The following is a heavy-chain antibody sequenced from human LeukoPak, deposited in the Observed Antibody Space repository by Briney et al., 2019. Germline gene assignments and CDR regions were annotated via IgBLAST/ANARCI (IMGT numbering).Heavy chain of an antibody. V-gene: IGHV3-66*02. Sequence: GGSLRLSCAASGFTVSSNYMSWVRQAPGKGLEWAAVICSGGSTYYADSVKGRFTISRDNSKNTLYLQMNSLRAEDTAVYYCARGVGQLVGSEHWGQGTLVTVSS. CDR2: ICSGGST. CDR3: ARGVGQLVGSEH. J-gene: IGHJ1*01. D-gene: IGHD6-13*01. CDR1: GFTVSSNY.